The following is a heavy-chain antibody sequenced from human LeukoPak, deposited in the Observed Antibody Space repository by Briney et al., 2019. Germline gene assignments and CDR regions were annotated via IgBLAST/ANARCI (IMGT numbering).Heavy chain of an antibody. J-gene: IGHJ4*02. D-gene: IGHD3-9*01. CDR3: AKDRVPLTGYTLDY. Sequence: GGTLRLSCAASGFTFSSYGMSWVRQAPGKGLEWVSAISGSGGSTYYADSVKGRFTISRGNSKNTLYLQMNSLRAEDTAVYYCAKDRVPLTGYTLDYWGQGTLVTVSS. CDR2: ISGSGGST. V-gene: IGHV3-23*01. CDR1: GFTFSSYG.